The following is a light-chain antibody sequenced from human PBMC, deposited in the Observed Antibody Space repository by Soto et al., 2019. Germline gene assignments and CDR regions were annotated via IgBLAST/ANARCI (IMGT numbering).Light chain of an antibody. Sequence: NQLTQYPASLCASVRDRVTITCRASQNIDIYLHWYQQKPGTAPKLLIYGASSLQSGVPSRFSGSGSGTDFTLTIRSLQPEDFAPYYCPQNSNTPQTFGGGTKVDIK. CDR1: QNIDIY. CDR2: GAS. CDR3: PQNSNTPQT. J-gene: IGKJ4*01. V-gene: IGKV1-39*01.